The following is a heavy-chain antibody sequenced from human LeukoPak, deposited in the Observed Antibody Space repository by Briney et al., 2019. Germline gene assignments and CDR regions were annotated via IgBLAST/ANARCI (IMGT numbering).Heavy chain of an antibody. CDR3: ARDKFPTYYDFWSGPPNWFDP. CDR2: THYSGST. CDR1: GASISSYY. J-gene: IGHJ5*02. Sequence: SETLSLTCTVSGASISSYYWNWIRQPPGKGLEWIGDTHYSGSTNYNPSLKSRLTISVDTSKNQFSLKLSSVTAADTAVYYCARDKFPTYYDFWSGPPNWFDPWGQGTLVTVSS. V-gene: IGHV4-59*12. D-gene: IGHD3-3*01.